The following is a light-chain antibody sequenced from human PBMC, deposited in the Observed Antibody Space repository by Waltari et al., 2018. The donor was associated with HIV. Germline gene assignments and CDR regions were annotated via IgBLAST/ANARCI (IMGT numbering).Light chain of an antibody. CDR1: STNIGNNA. V-gene: IGLV1-36*01. CDR2: YND. Sequence: QSVLTRPPSVSEAPRQRVTISCSGSSTNIGNNAVKWYQQLPGKAPKLLIYYNDLLSSGVSDRFSGSKSGTSASLAISGLQSEDEADYYCAAWDDSLHGVVFGGGTKLTVL. CDR3: AAWDDSLHGVV. J-gene: IGLJ3*02.